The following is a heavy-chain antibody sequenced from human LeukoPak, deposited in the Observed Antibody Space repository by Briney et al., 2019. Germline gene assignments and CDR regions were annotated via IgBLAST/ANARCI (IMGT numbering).Heavy chain of an antibody. D-gene: IGHD2-2*01. V-gene: IGHV1-46*03. CDR2: INPSGGST. J-gene: IGHJ4*02. CDR1: GYTFTSYY. CDR3: ARADIVVVPAAILRY. Sequence: GASVKVSCKASGYTFTSYYMHWVRQAPGQGLEWMGIINPSGGSTSYAQKFQGRVTMTRDTSTSTVYMELSSLRSEDTAVYYCARADIVVVPAAILRYWGQGTLVPVSS.